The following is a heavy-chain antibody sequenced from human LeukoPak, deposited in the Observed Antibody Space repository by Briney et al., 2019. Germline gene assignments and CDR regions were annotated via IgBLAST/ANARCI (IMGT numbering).Heavy chain of an antibody. CDR2: ISYDGSNK. CDR1: GFTFSSYA. D-gene: IGHD2-15*01. CDR3: ARLSGGRKYFDY. Sequence: GGSPRLSCAASGFTFSSYAMHWVRQAPGKGLEWVAVISYDGSNKYYADSVKGRFTISRDNSKNTLYLQMNSLRAEDTAVYYCARLSGGRKYFDYWGQGTLVTVSS. V-gene: IGHV3-30-3*01. J-gene: IGHJ4*02.